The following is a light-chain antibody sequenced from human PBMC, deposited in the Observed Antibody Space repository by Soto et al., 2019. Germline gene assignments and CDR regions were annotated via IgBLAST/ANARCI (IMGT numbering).Light chain of an antibody. CDR3: LQHSTYPLT. V-gene: IGKV1-17*01. CDR1: QGIRND. Sequence: DIQMTQFPSSLSASVGDRVTITCRASQGIRNDLGWYQQKPGKAPKRLIYAASSLQSGVPSRFSGSGSGTEFTRASSIVQPEYAATFYCLQHSTYPLTFGQGTKVEIK. CDR2: AAS. J-gene: IGKJ1*01.